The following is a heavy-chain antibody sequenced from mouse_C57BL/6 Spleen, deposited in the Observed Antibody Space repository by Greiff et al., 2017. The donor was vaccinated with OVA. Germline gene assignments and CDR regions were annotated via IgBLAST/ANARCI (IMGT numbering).Heavy chain of an antibody. CDR2: IYYSGTI. CDR3: ARYDYDGYAMDY. V-gene: IGHV3-5*01. J-gene: IGHJ4*01. CDR1: GISITTGNYR. D-gene: IGHD2-4*01. Sequence: DVKLVESGPGLVKPSQTVFLTCTVTGISITTGNYRWSWIRQFPGNKLEWIGYIYYSGTITYNPSLTSRTTITRDTPKNQFFLEMNSLTAEDTATYYCARYDYDGYAMDYWGQGTSVTVSS.